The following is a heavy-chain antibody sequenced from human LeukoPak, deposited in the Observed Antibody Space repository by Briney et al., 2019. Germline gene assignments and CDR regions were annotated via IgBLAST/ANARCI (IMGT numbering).Heavy chain of an antibody. J-gene: IGHJ4*02. CDR2: ISGSGGTS. CDR3: AKDHLPGIVVADRDY. CDR1: GFIFGRYG. D-gene: IGHD6-19*01. V-gene: IGHV3-23*01. Sequence: GGTLRLSCAASGFIFGRYGMSWVRQAPGKGLEWVSAISGSGGTSYYADSVKGRFTISRDNSKNTLYLQINSLRAEDTALYYCAKDHLPGIVVADRDYWGQGTLVTVSS.